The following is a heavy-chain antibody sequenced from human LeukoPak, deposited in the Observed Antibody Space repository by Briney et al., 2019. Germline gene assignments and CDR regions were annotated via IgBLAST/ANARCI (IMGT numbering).Heavy chain of an antibody. V-gene: IGHV3-21*01. CDR2: ISSSSSYI. CDR1: GFTFSSYS. CDR3: ARGRRDYDFWSGYYPFDY. J-gene: IGHJ4*02. Sequence: GGSLRLSCAASGFTFSSYSMNWVRQAPGKGLEWVSSISSSSSYIYYADSVKGRFTISRDNAKNSLYLQMNSLRAEDTAVYYCARGRRDYDFWSGYYPFDYWGQGTLVTVSS. D-gene: IGHD3-3*01.